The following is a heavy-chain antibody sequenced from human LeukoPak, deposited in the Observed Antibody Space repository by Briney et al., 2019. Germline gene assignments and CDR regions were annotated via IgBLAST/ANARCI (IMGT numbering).Heavy chain of an antibody. V-gene: IGHV3-30*18. CDR1: GFTFSSYG. Sequence: GGSLRLSCAASGFTFSSYGMHWVRQAPGKGLEWVAVISYDGSNKYYADSVKGRFTISRDNSKNTLYLQMNSLRAEDTAVYYCAKPHFDSWGQGTLVTVSS. CDR2: ISYDGSNK. J-gene: IGHJ4*02. CDR3: AKPHFDS.